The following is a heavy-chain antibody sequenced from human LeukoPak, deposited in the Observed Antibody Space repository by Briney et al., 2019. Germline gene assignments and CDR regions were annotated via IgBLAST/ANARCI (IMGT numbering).Heavy chain of an antibody. D-gene: IGHD3-10*01. Sequence: GGSLRLSCAASGFTFSSYWMHWVRQAPGKGLVWVSRINSDGSSTSYADSVKGRFTISRDNAKNTLYLQMNSLRADDTAVYYCARVLSGRGSLYYYYYYMDVWGKGTTVTVSS. J-gene: IGHJ6*03. V-gene: IGHV3-74*01. CDR2: INSDGSST. CDR3: ARVLSGRGSLYYYYYYMDV. CDR1: GFTFSSYW.